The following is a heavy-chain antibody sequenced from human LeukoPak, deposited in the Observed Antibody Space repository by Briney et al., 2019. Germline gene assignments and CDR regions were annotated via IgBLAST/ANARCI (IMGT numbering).Heavy chain of an antibody. J-gene: IGHJ3*02. CDR2: IWYDGSNK. D-gene: IGHD6-13*01. CDR3: AKPGSSSVEAFDI. CDR1: GLTFSSYG. V-gene: IGHV3-33*06. Sequence: QPGRSLRLSCAASGLTFSSYGMHWVRQAPGKGLEWVAVIWYDGSNKYYADSVKGRFTISRDNSKNTLYLQMNNLRAEDTAVYYCAKPGSSSVEAFDIWGQGTMVTVSS.